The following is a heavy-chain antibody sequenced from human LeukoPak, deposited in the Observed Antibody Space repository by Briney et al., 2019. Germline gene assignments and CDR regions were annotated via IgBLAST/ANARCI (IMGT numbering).Heavy chain of an antibody. D-gene: IGHD2-21*02. Sequence: GGSLRLSCAASGFTFSSYAMSWVRQAPGKGLEWVSGIRDSGGSTYYADSVKGRFTISRDNSKNTLYLQMNSLRAEDTAVYYCAKPTYCGGDCYTQSFDYWGQGTLVTVSS. CDR1: GFTFSSYA. CDR2: IRDSGGST. V-gene: IGHV3-23*01. J-gene: IGHJ4*02. CDR3: AKPTYCGGDCYTQSFDY.